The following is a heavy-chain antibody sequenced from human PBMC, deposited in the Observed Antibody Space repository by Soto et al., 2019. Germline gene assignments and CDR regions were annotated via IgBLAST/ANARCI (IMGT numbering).Heavy chain of an antibody. CDR1: GFTFSTYW. J-gene: IGHJ4*02. CDR3: SRSLDY. Sequence: EVQLMESGGGLVQPGGSLRLSCAASGFTFSTYWMDWVRQTPGKGLEWVANINQDGSEKNYVDSVKGRFTISRDNAKNSLYLQMSSLTAEVSALYYCSRSLDYWGQGTLVTVSS. V-gene: IGHV3-7*01. CDR2: INQDGSEK.